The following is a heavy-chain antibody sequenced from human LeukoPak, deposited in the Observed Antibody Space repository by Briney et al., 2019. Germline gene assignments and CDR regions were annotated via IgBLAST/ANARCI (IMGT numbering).Heavy chain of an antibody. CDR3: AREPTSGSLYFDF. CDR1: GYTFITSY. J-gene: IGHJ4*02. CDR2: INPIDGNT. V-gene: IGHV1-46*01. D-gene: IGHD1-26*01. Sequence: ASVKVSCKTSGYTFITSYTHWVRQAPGQGLEWMGMINPIDGNTNRPQKFRGRLTVTRDTSTSTVYMELSSLTSGDTAVYYCAREPTSGSLYFDFWGQGTLVTVSS.